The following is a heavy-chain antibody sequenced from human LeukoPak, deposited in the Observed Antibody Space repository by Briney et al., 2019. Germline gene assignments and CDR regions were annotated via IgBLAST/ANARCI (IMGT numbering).Heavy chain of an antibody. CDR2: INEDGSAK. CDR1: GFTFSSYW. D-gene: IGHD1-1*01. V-gene: IGHV3-7*05. Sequence: GGALRLSCAASGFTFSSYWLSWVRQTPGEGLDWVADINEDGSAKQYVDSVKGLFTISTDKAKNSLYLEMNSLRVEDTAVYYCARFGHNSGLDVWGQGTTVTVSS. J-gene: IGHJ6*02. CDR3: ARFGHNSGLDV.